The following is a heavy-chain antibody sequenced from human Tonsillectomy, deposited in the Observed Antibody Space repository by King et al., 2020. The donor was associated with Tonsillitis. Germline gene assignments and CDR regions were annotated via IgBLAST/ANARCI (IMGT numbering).Heavy chain of an antibody. V-gene: IGHV3-21*01. CDR3: ARDQQLGGSYYYYGMDV. CDR2: ISSSSSYI. CDR1: GFTFSSYS. J-gene: IGHJ6*02. Sequence: VQLVESGGGLVKPGGSLRLSCAASGFTFSSYSMNWVRQAPGKGLEWVSSISSSSSYIYYADSVKGRFTISSDNAKNSLYLQMNSLRAEDTAVYYCARDQQLGGSYYYYGMDVWGQGTTVTVSS. D-gene: IGHD6-13*01.